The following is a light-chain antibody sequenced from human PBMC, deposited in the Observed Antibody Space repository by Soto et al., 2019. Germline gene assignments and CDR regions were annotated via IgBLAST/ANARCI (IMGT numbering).Light chain of an antibody. CDR3: QQRTTGT. CDR2: DAS. V-gene: IGKV3-11*01. CDR1: QSISHF. J-gene: IGKJ4*01. Sequence: EIVLTQSPATLSLSPGDSATLSCRASQSISHFLAWYQQKPGQAPRLLIYDASHRVTGVPGRFSGSGSGTDFTLTISSLEPDDFAVYHCQQRTTGTFGGGTKVEI.